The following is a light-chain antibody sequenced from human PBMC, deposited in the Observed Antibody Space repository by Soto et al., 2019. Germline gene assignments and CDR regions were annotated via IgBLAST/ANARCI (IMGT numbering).Light chain of an antibody. CDR3: QQYNNWPRT. CDR2: GAS. V-gene: IGKV3-15*01. J-gene: IGKJ1*01. CDR1: QSVSSN. Sequence: EIVMTQAPATLSVSPGERATLSCRASQSVSSNLAWYQQKPGQAPRILIYGASNRATGIPARFSGSGSGTEFTLTISSLQSEDFAVYYCQQYNNWPRTFGQGTKVDIK.